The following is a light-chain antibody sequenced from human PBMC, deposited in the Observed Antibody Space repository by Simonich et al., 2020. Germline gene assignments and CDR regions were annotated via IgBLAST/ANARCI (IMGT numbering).Light chain of an antibody. CDR3: SSYTSGSTRV. CDR1: SSDVGCYNL. J-gene: IGLJ3*02. CDR2: EGS. V-gene: IGLV2-14*02. Sequence: QSALTQPASVSGSPGQSITISCTGTSSDVGCYNLVSWYQQHPGKAPKLLIYEGSKRPSGVSNRFSGSKSGNTASLTISGLQAEDEADYYCSSYTSGSTRVFGGGTKLTVL.